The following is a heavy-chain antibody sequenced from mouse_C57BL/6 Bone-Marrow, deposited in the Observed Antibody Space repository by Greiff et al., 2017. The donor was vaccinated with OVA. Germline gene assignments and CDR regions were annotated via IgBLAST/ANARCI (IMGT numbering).Heavy chain of an antibody. Sequence: VQLQQPGAELVMPGASVKLSCKASGYTFTSYWMHWVKQRPGQGLEWIGELDPSDSYTNYNQKFKGKSTLTVDKSSSTAYMQLSSLTSEDSAVYYCARPLYDYDGHYYAMDYWGQGTSVTVSS. J-gene: IGHJ4*01. CDR2: LDPSDSYT. D-gene: IGHD2-4*01. CDR1: GYTFTSYW. V-gene: IGHV1-69*01. CDR3: ARPLYDYDGHYYAMDY.